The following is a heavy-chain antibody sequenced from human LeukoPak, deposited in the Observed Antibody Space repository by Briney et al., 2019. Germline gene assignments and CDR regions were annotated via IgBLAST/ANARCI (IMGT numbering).Heavy chain of an antibody. CDR3: TRGGGEDTGMIHDY. D-gene: IGHD5-18*01. J-gene: IGHJ4*02. V-gene: IGHV1-46*01. CDR1: GYTFTSYY. Sequence: ASVKVSCKASGYTFTSYYMHWVRQAPGQGLEWMGILNPSGGGTSYAQKFQGRVTVTRDTSTSTGYMELSSLRSEDMAVYYCTRGGGEDTGMIHDYWGQGTLVTVSS. CDR2: LNPSGGGT.